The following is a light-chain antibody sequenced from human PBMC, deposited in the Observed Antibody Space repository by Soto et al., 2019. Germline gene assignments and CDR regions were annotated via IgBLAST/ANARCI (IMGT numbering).Light chain of an antibody. CDR1: QSFGSGF. CDR3: QQYHSSPRT. CDR2: GAS. J-gene: IGKJ1*01. Sequence: EIVLTQSPCTLSLSPGERATLSCTASQSFGSGFLAWYQQKPGQAPRLVIYGASSRATGIPDRFSGSGSGTDFTLTISRLEPEDFAVYYCQQYHSSPRTFGQGTKVEFK. V-gene: IGKV3-20*01.